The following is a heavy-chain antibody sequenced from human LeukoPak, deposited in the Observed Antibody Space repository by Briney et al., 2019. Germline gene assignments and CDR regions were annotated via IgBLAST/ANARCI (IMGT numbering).Heavy chain of an antibody. Sequence: GGSLRLSCAASGFTFSSYWMSWVRQAPGKGLEWVANIKQDGSEKYCVDSVKGRFTISRDNAKNSLYLQMNRLRAEDTAVYYCARIKRRTYYDILTGYYFDYWGQGTLVTVSS. V-gene: IGHV3-7*03. CDR3: ARIKRRTYYDILTGYYFDY. D-gene: IGHD3-9*01. J-gene: IGHJ4*02. CDR1: GFTFSSYW. CDR2: IKQDGSEK.